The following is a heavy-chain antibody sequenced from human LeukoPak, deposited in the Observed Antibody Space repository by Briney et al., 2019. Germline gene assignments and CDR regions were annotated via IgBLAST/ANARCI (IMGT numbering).Heavy chain of an antibody. Sequence: PSETLSLTCAVYGGSFSGYFWTWIRQTPGKGLEWIGEIHHSGSPRYNPSLKSRVTITVDTSRNQFSLKLRSVTAADTAVYFCARADRGHFASAYWGQGTLVTVSS. V-gene: IGHV4-34*01. J-gene: IGHJ4*02. CDR1: GGSFSGYF. CDR3: ARADRGHFASAY. CDR2: IHHSGSP. D-gene: IGHD3-10*01.